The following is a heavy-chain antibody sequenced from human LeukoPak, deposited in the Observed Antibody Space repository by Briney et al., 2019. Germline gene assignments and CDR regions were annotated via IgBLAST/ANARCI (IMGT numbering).Heavy chain of an antibody. V-gene: IGHV1-2*02. Sequence: ASVKVSCKASGYTFSGYYAHWVRQAPGQGLEWMGWINPNSGGTNYAQSFQGRVTLTRDTSISTAYMELTRLTSDDTAVYYCARQRGSDSSGFNAFDIWGQGTMVTVSS. CDR1: GYTFSGYY. D-gene: IGHD3-22*01. CDR2: INPNSGGT. CDR3: ARQRGSDSSGFNAFDI. J-gene: IGHJ3*02.